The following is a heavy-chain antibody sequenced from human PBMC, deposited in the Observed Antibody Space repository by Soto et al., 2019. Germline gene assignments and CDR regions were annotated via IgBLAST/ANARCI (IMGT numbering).Heavy chain of an antibody. V-gene: IGHV3-53*01. CDR2: IYSGGYT. CDR1: GFTVSNNY. D-gene: IGHD1-1*01. J-gene: IGHJ4*02. CDR3: AKFGMATTKRSPPYYIDY. Sequence: PGGSLRLSCAVSGFTVSNNYMSWVRQAPGRGLEGVSVIYSGGYTAYGDSVKGRFTISRDNSKNTLYLQMNSLRAEDTAVYYCAKFGMATTKRSPPYYIDYWGQGALVTVSS.